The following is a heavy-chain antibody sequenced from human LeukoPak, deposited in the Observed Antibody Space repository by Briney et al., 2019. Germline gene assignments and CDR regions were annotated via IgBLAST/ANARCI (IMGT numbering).Heavy chain of an antibody. CDR2: IYYSGST. J-gene: IGHJ6*02. Sequence: KSSETLSLTCTVSGGSISSYYWSWIRQPPGKGLEWIGYIYYSGSTNYNPSLKSRVTISVDTSKNQFSLKLSSVTAADTAVYYCARMATIQSYYGMDVWGQGTTVTVSS. D-gene: IGHD5-24*01. V-gene: IGHV4-59*08. CDR3: ARMATIQSYYGMDV. CDR1: GGSISSYY.